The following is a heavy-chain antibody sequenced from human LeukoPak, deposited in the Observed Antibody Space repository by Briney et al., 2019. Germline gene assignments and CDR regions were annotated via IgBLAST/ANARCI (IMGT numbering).Heavy chain of an antibody. J-gene: IGHJ4*02. CDR1: GFTFSDST. V-gene: IGHV3-73*01. CDR2: IRNKVHSYAT. CDR3: TRRNYYETSNYFDADY. Sequence: GGSLRLSCAASGFTFSDSTMHWVRQASGKGLEWVGRIRNKVHSYATAYVASVSGRSTISRDDSKNTAYLQMNSLETEDTAVYYCTRRNYYETSNYFDADYWGQGTLVTVSS. D-gene: IGHD3-22*01.